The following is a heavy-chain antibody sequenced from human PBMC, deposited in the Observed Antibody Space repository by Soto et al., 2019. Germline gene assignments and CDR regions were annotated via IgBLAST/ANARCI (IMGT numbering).Heavy chain of an antibody. CDR2: ISAYNGNT. Sequence: GASVKVSCKASGYTFTSYGISWVRQAPGQGLEWMGWISAYNGNTNYAQKLQGRVTMTTDTSTSTAYMELRSLRSDDTAVYYCARGFRAEIFGVAHNWFDPWGQGTLVTVSS. V-gene: IGHV1-18*01. J-gene: IGHJ5*02. CDR1: GYTFTSYG. D-gene: IGHD3-3*01. CDR3: ARGFRAEIFGVAHNWFDP.